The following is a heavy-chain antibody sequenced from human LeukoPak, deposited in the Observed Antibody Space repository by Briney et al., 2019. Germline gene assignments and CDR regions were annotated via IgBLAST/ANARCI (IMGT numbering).Heavy chain of an antibody. J-gene: IGHJ5*02. CDR1: GGSISSGGYY. CDR3: ARVRPLYATFDP. D-gene: IGHD2-8*01. V-gene: IGHV4-30-2*01. Sequence: PSQTLSLTCTVSGGSISSGGYYWSWIRQPPGKGLEWIGYIYHSGSTYYNPSLKSRVTISVDTSKNQFSLKLSSVTAADTAVYYCARVRPLYATFDPWGQGTLVTVSS. CDR2: IYHSGST.